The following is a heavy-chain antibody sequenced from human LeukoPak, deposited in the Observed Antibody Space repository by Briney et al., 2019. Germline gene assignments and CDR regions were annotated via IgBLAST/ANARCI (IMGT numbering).Heavy chain of an antibody. V-gene: IGHV4-4*02. CDR1: GGSISSDNW. J-gene: IGHJ3*02. CDR2: IFQSGST. Sequence: SETLSLTCAVSGGSISSDNWWSWVRQPPGEGLEWIGEIFQSGSTNYNPSLKSRVTISVDTSKNQFSLKLSSVTAADTAVYYCARLRIVPAAIPLRDAFDIWGQGTMVTVSS. D-gene: IGHD2-2*02. CDR3: ARLRIVPAAIPLRDAFDI.